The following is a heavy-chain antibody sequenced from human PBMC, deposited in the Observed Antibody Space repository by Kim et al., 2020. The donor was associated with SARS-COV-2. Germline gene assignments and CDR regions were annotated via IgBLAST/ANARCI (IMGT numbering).Heavy chain of an antibody. CDR2: NP. J-gene: IGHJ4*02. CDR3: ARGANGEFDY. D-gene: IGHD3-10*01. Sequence: NPTYAQGFTGRFVFSLDTSVSTAYLQISSLKAEDTAVYYCARGANGEFDYWGQGTLVTVSS. V-gene: IGHV7-4-1*02.